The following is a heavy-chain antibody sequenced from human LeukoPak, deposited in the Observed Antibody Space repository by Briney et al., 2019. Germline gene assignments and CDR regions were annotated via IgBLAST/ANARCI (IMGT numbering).Heavy chain of an antibody. CDR2: ISYYGSNK. CDR1: GFTFSSYA. D-gene: IGHD5-24*01. V-gene: IGHV3-30*04. CDR3: ARVATLHSFYMEV. Sequence: GGSLRLSCAASGFTFSSYAMHWVRQAPGKGLEWVAVISYYGSNKYYADSVKGRFTISRDNSRDTLYVQMNSLRDEDTALYFCARVATLHSFYMEVWGKGTTVTISS. J-gene: IGHJ6*03.